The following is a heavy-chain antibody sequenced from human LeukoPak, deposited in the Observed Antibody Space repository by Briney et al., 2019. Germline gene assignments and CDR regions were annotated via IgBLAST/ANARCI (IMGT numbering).Heavy chain of an antibody. CDR1: GFTFSTYS. CDR3: ARSDRRDKFDF. Sequence: PGGSLRLSCAASGFTFSTYSLNWVRQAPGKGLEWISYISSSSSIIYYADSVKGRFTISRDNAENSLYLQMNSRRAEDTAVYYCARSDRRDKFDFWGQGTLVTVSS. V-gene: IGHV3-48*04. CDR2: ISSSSSII. D-gene: IGHD2-21*01. J-gene: IGHJ4*02.